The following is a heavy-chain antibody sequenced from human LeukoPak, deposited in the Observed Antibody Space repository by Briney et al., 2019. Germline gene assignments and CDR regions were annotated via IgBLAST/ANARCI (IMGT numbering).Heavy chain of an antibody. CDR2: INHSGST. V-gene: IGHV4-34*01. J-gene: IGHJ4*02. CDR3: ARGRIGRQQLIDY. CDR1: GGSFSGYY. D-gene: IGHD6-13*01. Sequence: SETLSLTCAVYGGSFSGYYWSWIRQPLVKGLEWIGEINHSGSTNYNPSLKSRVTISVDTSKNQFSLKLSSVTAADTAVYYCARGRIGRQQLIDYWGQGTLVTVSS.